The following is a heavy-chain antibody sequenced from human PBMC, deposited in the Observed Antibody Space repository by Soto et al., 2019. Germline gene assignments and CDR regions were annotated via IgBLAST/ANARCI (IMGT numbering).Heavy chain of an antibody. Sequence: QVQLVESGGGVVQPGTSLRLSCVGSGFTFRSYVIHWVRQAPGKGLEWVALTSYDGSNNFYGDSVKGRFTISRDNSRNTVELQMDSLRLEDKDMYYCARWGTTGGLDVWGQGTLVSVSS. V-gene: IGHV3-30*03. CDR2: TSYDGSNN. CDR1: GFTFRSYV. J-gene: IGHJ4*02. CDR3: ARWGTTGGLDV. D-gene: IGHD3-16*01.